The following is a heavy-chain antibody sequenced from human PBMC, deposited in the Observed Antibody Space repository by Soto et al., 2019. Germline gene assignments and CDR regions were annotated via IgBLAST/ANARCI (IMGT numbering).Heavy chain of an antibody. CDR2: ITWNSATK. Sequence: PWRSLRLSCAASGFIFEDYAMYWVRQAPGKGPEWVSGITWNSATKNYAESVQGRFTISRDNAKKSLYLQMDSLRTEDTALYSCAKGQRGSFLVGCFDCWGQETPVTVSS. D-gene: IGHD1-26*01. V-gene: IGHV3-9*01. CDR1: GFIFEDYA. CDR3: AKGQRGSFLVGCFDC. J-gene: IGHJ5*01.